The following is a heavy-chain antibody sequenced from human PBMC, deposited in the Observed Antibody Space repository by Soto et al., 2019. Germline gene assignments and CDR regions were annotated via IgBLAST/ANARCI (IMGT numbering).Heavy chain of an antibody. Sequence: EVQLVESGGGLVKPGGSLRLSCVASGFTFSGYSINWVRQAPGKGLEWVSYISGPSIYIYYADSVKGRFPISRDNAKSAVYLQMNSLRAEDPAVYYCARGFRNWFNVWGQGTTVSVSS. D-gene: IGHD3-10*01. J-gene: IGHJ6*02. CDR2: ISGPSIYI. V-gene: IGHV3-21*01. CDR1: GFTFSGYS. CDR3: ARGFRNWFNV.